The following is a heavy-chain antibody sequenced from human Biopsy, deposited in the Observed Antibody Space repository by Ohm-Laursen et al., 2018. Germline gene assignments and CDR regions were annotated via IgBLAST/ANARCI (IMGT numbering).Heavy chain of an antibody. V-gene: IGHV3-23*01. CDR2: ISANGVTT. CDR1: RFTFNNYA. CDR3: AKGGYCSATSCNMDVDY. J-gene: IGHJ4*02. Sequence: SLRLSCTASRFTFNNYAMHWVRQAPGKGLEWVSTISANGVTTFYADSVKGRFTISRDDSSDTLYLQMHSLRADDTALYYRAKGGYCSATSCNMDVDYWGQGALVTVSS. D-gene: IGHD2-2*02.